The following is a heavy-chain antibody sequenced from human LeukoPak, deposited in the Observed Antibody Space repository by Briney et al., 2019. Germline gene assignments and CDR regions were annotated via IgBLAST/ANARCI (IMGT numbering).Heavy chain of an antibody. CDR3: ARTKKGGSDAFDI. V-gene: IGHV1-2*02. CDR1: GYTFTGYY. CDR2: INPNSGGT. J-gene: IGHJ3*02. D-gene: IGHD2-15*01. Sequence: ASVKVSCKASGYTFTGYYMHWVRQAPGQGLEWMGWINPNSGGTNYAQKFQGRVTMTRDTSISTAYMELSSLRSEDTAVYYCARTKKGGSDAFDIWGQGTMVTVSS.